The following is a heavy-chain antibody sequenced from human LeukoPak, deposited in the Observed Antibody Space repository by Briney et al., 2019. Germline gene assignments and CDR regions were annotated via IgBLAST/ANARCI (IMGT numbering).Heavy chain of an antibody. CDR3: VGGPARIRY. V-gene: IGHV3-15*01. D-gene: IGHD3-16*01. CDR2: IKTKTDGDRT. J-gene: IGHJ4*02. Sequence: AQSLILSCVVSGFTLSNACISWVRHPPEKGLGWVGRIKTKTDGDRTDYAAPVEGRFTISRDDSKNTLSLQMNSLKTEDTAVYYCVGGPARIRYWGQGTLVTVSS. CDR1: GFTLSNAC.